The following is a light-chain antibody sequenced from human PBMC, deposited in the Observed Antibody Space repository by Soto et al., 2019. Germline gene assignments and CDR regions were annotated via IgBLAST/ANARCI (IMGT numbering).Light chain of an antibody. Sequence: SSELTQPPSVSVAPGQTARITCGENNIGTNTVHWYQQKPGQAPVLVVYEDSVRPSGIPERLSGSNSANTATLTISRVEAGDEADYYCQVWDSNGDHVVFGGGTKLTVL. CDR3: QVWDSNGDHVV. CDR2: EDS. CDR1: NIGTNT. J-gene: IGLJ2*01. V-gene: IGLV3-21*02.